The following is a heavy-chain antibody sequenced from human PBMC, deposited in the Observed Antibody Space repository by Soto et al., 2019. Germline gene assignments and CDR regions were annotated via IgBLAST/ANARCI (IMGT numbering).Heavy chain of an antibody. CDR3: AREAGRWLQLSAFDI. J-gene: IGHJ3*02. D-gene: IGHD5-12*01. V-gene: IGHV3-48*03. CDR1: GFTFSSYE. Sequence: LRLSCAASGFTFSSYEMNWVRQAPGKGLEWVSYISSSGGTIYYADSVKGRFTISRDNAKNSLYLQMNSLRAEDTAVYYCAREAGRWLQLSAFDIWGQGTMVTVSS. CDR2: ISSSGGTI.